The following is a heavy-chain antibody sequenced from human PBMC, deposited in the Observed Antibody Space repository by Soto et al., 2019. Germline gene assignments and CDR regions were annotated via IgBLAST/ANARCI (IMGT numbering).Heavy chain of an antibody. D-gene: IGHD3-22*01. CDR1: GFTFSSYS. CDR2: IGGSGTTT. CDR3: AQGVNYDSSGYFFGY. J-gene: IGHJ4*02. V-gene: IGHV3-23*01. Sequence: GGSLRLSCATSGFTFSSYSMTWVRQAPGEGLEWVSSIGGSGTTTKYADSVKGRFTISRDNSKNTLHLQMNSLRAEDTAVYYCAQGVNYDSSGYFFGYWGQGTLVTVSS.